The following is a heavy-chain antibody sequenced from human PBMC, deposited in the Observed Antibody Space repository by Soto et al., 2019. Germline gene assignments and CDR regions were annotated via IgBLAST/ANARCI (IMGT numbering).Heavy chain of an antibody. Sequence: SGTLSLTCAVSGSSIISGYYWVWIRQPPGKGLEWIGSILHSGSTYYNPALKSRVTISVDTSKNQFSLKLSSVTAADTAVYYCARGYTGSYFDYWGQGNLVTVSS. CDR2: ILHSGST. D-gene: IGHD1-26*01. CDR3: ARGYTGSYFDY. V-gene: IGHV4-38-2*01. CDR1: GSSIISGYY. J-gene: IGHJ4*02.